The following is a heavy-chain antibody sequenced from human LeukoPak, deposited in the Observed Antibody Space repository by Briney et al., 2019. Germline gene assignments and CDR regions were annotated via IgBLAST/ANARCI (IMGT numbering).Heavy chain of an antibody. D-gene: IGHD3-22*01. CDR1: GGSIGSYY. CDR3: ATSPHITMIVVVTLDY. Sequence: ETLSLTCTVSGGSIGSYYWSWIRQPPGKGLEWVSAISGSGGSTYYADSVKGRFTISRDNSKNTLYLQMNSLRAEDTAVYYCATSPHITMIVVVTLDYWGQGTLVTVSS. J-gene: IGHJ4*02. CDR2: ISGSGGST. V-gene: IGHV3-23*01.